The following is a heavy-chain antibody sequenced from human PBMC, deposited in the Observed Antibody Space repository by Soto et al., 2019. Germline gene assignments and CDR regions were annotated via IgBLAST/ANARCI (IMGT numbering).Heavy chain of an antibody. D-gene: IGHD3-10*01. V-gene: IGHV4-39*01. J-gene: IGHJ6*02. CDR2: IYYSGST. CDR1: GGSISSSSYY. CDR3: ARRYYGSGSYRYYYYGMDV. Sequence: LSLTCTVSGGSISSSSYYWGWIRQPPGKGLEWIGGIYYSGSTYYNPSLKSRVTISVDTSKNQFSLKLSSVTAADTAVYYCARRYYGSGSYRYYYYGMDVWGQGTTVTVSS.